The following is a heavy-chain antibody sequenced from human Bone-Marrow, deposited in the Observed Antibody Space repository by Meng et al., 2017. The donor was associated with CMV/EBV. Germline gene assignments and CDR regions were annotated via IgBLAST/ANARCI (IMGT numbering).Heavy chain of an antibody. Sequence: GESLKISCTASEFSFNNYWMSWVRQAPGKGLEWVANIKEDGSEKYYVDSVKGRFTISRDNAKNSLYLQMSSLRVGDTAVYYCARIPVDTTFFIQEFYFDSWGLGTLVTVSS. CDR3: ARIPVDTTFFIQEFYFDS. CDR2: IKEDGSEK. CDR1: EFSFNNYW. J-gene: IGHJ4*02. D-gene: IGHD5-18*01. V-gene: IGHV3-7*01.